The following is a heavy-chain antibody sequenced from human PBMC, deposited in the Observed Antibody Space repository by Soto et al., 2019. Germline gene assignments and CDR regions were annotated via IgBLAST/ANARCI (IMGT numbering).Heavy chain of an antibody. V-gene: IGHV4-30-2*01. Sequence: SEMLSLTCAVSGGSISSGGYSWSWIRQPPGKGLEWIGYIYHSGSTYYNPSLKSRVTISVDRSKNQFSLKLSSVTAADTDVYYCARGAPVVNDYWGQGTLVTVSS. CDR2: IYHSGST. D-gene: IGHD3-22*01. J-gene: IGHJ4*02. CDR1: GGSISSGGYS. CDR3: ARGAPVVNDY.